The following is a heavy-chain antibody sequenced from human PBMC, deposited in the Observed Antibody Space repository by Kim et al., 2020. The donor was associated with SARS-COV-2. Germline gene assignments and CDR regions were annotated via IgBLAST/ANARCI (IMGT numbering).Heavy chain of an antibody. V-gene: IGHV3-48*04. Sequence: GGSLRLSCAASGFTFSSYSMNWVRQAPGKGLEWVSYISSSSSTIYYADSVKGRFTISRDNAKNSLYLQMNSLRAEDTAVYYCAIWPIVATTMGPYYWGQGTLVTVSS. CDR3: AIWPIVATTMGPYY. CDR1: GFTFSSYS. J-gene: IGHJ4*02. CDR2: ISSSSSTI. D-gene: IGHD5-12*01.